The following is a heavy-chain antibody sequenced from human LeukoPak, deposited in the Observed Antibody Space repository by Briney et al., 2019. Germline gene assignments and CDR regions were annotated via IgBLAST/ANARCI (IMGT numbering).Heavy chain of an antibody. J-gene: IGHJ4*02. V-gene: IGHV3-7*01. D-gene: IGHD6-19*01. CDR2: LNEDGTKK. Sequence: GGSLRLSCAASEFTFSRYWMSWVRQAPGKGLEWVANLNEDGTKKYYVDSVKGRFTISRDNAKNSLYLQMNSLRAEDTAVYYCASIGYSSGWPTDYWGQGTLVTVSS. CDR1: EFTFSRYW. CDR3: ASIGYSSGWPTDY.